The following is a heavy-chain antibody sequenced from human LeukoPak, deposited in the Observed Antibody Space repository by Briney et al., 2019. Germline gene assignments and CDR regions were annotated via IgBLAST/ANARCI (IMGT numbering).Heavy chain of an antibody. CDR1: GGSFSGYY. CDR2: INHSGST. D-gene: IGHD1-14*01. CDR3: ARDVTAGGDAFDI. V-gene: IGHV4-34*01. J-gene: IGHJ3*02. Sequence: SETLSLTCAVYGGSFSGYYWSWIRQPPGKGLEWIGEINHSGSTNYNPSLKSRVTISVDTSKNQFSLKLSSVTAADTAVYYCARDVTAGGDAFDIWGQGTMVTVSS.